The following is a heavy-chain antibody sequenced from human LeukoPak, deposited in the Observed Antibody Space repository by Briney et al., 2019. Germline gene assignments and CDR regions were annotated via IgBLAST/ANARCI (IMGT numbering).Heavy chain of an antibody. D-gene: IGHD3-10*01. CDR1: GFTFSSYA. Sequence: GGSLRLSCAASGFTFSSYAMGWVRQAPGKGLEWVSAISGSGGSTYYADSVKGRFTISRDNSKNTLYLQMNSLRAEDTAVYYCAKDLGYYGSGSYFHYWGQGTLVTVSS. V-gene: IGHV3-23*01. CDR3: AKDLGYYGSGSYFHY. CDR2: ISGSGGST. J-gene: IGHJ4*02.